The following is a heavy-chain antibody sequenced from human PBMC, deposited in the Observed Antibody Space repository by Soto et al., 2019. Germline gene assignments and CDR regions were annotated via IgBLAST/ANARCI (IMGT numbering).Heavy chain of an antibody. J-gene: IGHJ6*02. CDR1: GGTFSSYT. V-gene: IGHV1-69*02. CDR3: ARGRIVVVVAAYEVLQDGMDV. D-gene: IGHD2-15*01. Sequence: QVQLVQSGAEVKKPGSSVKVSCQASGGTFSSYTISWVRQAPGQRLEWMGRIIPILGIANYAQKFHGRVTITADKSTSTAYMELSSLRSEDTAVYYCARGRIVVVVAAYEVLQDGMDVWGQGTTVTVSS. CDR2: IIPILGIA.